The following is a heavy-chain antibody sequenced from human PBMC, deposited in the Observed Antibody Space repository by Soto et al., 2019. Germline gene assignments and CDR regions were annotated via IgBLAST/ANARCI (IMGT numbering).Heavy chain of an antibody. CDR3: ARAKGPVYYFDY. J-gene: IGHJ4*02. CDR1: GGSISSYY. Sequence: SETLSLTCTVSGGSISSYYWSWIRQPPGKGLEWIGYIYYSGSTNYNPSLKSRVTISVDTSKNQFSLKLSSVTAADTAVYYCARAKGPVYYFDYWGQGTLVTVSS. CDR2: IYYSGST. D-gene: IGHD1-20*01. V-gene: IGHV4-59*01.